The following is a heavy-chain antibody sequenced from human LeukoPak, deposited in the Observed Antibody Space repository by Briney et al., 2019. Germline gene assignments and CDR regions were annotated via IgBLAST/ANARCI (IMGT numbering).Heavy chain of an antibody. Sequence: ASVKVSCKASGCTFTSYYMHWVRQAPGQGLEWMGIINPSGGSTSYAQKFQGRVTMTRDTSTSTVYMELSSLRSEDTAVYYCARDAVDRLYDYWGQGTLVTVSS. CDR3: ARDAVDRLYDY. J-gene: IGHJ4*02. D-gene: IGHD4-23*01. CDR2: INPSGGST. CDR1: GCTFTSYY. V-gene: IGHV1-46*01.